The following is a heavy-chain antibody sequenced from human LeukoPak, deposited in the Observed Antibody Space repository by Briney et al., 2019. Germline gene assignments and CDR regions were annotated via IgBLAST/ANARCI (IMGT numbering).Heavy chain of an antibody. CDR2: INHSGST. CDR3: YNDAFDI. D-gene: IGHD2-15*01. CDR1: GGSFSGYY. J-gene: IGHJ3*02. V-gene: IGHV4-34*01. Sequence: SETLSLTCAVYGGSFSGYYWSWIRQPPGKGLEWIGEINHSGSTNYNPSLKSRVTISVDTSKNQFSLKLSSDCARYCSGGSCYNDAFDIWGQGTMVTVSS.